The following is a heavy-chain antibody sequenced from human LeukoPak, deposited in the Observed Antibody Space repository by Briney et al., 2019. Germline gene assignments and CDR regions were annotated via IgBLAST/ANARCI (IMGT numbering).Heavy chain of an antibody. J-gene: IGHJ2*01. CDR1: GGSISSSSYY. D-gene: IGHD2-2*01. Sequence: PSETLSLTCTVSGGSISSSSYYWGWIRQPPGKGLEWIGSIYYSGSTYYNPSLKSRVTISVDTSKNQFSLKLSSVTAADTAVYYCVRSGGYCSTITCNVDYFDLWGRGTLVTVSS. CDR3: VRSGGYCSTITCNVDYFDL. V-gene: IGHV4-39*01. CDR2: IYYSGST.